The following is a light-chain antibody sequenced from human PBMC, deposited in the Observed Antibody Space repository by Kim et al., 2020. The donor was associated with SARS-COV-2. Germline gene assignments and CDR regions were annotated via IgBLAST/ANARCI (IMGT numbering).Light chain of an antibody. V-gene: IGLV1-51*01. Sequence: GQKVTFSCSGSSSNIGNNYVAWYQQFSGTAPKLFIYDNNKRLSEIPDRFSGSKSGTSATLGITGLQTGDEADYYCGTWDSSLSAYVFGTGTKVTVL. CDR1: SSNIGNNY. J-gene: IGLJ1*01. CDR3: GTWDSSLSAYV. CDR2: DNN.